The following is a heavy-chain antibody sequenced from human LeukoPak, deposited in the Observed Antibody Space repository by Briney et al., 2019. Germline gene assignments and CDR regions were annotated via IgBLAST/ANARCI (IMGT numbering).Heavy chain of an antibody. CDR2: ISSSSSYI. CDR3: ARSEMGYYNYYMDV. D-gene: IGHD5-24*01. Sequence: GGSLRLSCAASGFTFSSYSMNWVRQAPGKGLEWVSFISSSSSYIYYADSVKGRFTISRDNAKNSLYLQMNSLRAEDTAVYYCARSEMGYYNYYMDVWGKGTTVTVSS. V-gene: IGHV3-21*01. J-gene: IGHJ6*03. CDR1: GFTFSSYS.